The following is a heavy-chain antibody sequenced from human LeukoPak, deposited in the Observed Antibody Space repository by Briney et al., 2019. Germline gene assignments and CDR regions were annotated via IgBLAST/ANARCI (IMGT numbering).Heavy chain of an antibody. J-gene: IGHJ3*02. Sequence: SVKVSCKASGGTFSSYAISWVRQAPGQGLEWMGRIIPILGIANYAQKFQGRVTITADKSTSTACMELSSLRSEDTAVYYCAGEGGDFWSGDAFDIWGQGTMVTVSS. D-gene: IGHD3-3*01. CDR1: GGTFSSYA. CDR3: AGEGGDFWSGDAFDI. V-gene: IGHV1-69*04. CDR2: IIPILGIA.